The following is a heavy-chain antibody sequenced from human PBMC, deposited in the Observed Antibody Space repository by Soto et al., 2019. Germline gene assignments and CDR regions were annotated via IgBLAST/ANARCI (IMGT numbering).Heavy chain of an antibody. CDR3: ARVSDC. CDR2: MYHSGST. D-gene: IGHD3-16*02. Sequence: QLQLQESGSGLVKPSQNLSLTCAVSVGSISSGGYSWSWIQQPPGKGLEWIGYMYHSGSTYYNPSLKSRVTRLGDRSKNQFSLKMRSETATDTAVYYCARVSDCWGQGMLGTVS. CDR1: VGSISSGGYS. J-gene: IGHJ4*02. V-gene: IGHV4-30-2*01.